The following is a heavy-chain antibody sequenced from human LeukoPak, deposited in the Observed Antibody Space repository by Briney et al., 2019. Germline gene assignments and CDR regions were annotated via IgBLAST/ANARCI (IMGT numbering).Heavy chain of an antibody. J-gene: IGHJ4*02. CDR3: ASSGLRYSASR. D-gene: IGHD3-9*01. CDR2: IYSGGST. V-gene: IGHV3-66*02. Sequence: QAGGSLRLSCAASGFTVSSNYMSWVRRAPGKGLEWVSVIYSGGSTYYADSVKGRFTISRDNSKNTLYLQMNSLRAEDTAVYYCASSGLRYSASRWGQGTLVTVSS. CDR1: GFTVSSNY.